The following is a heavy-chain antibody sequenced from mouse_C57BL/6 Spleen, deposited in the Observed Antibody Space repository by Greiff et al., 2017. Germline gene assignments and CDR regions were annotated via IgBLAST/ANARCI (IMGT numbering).Heavy chain of an antibody. CDR3: ARGYSNGFDY. D-gene: IGHD2-5*01. J-gene: IGHJ2*01. CDR2: INPNNGGT. V-gene: IGHV1-26*01. CDR1: GYTFTDYY. Sequence: VQLQQSGPELVKPGASVKISCKASGYTFTDYYMNWVKQSHGKSLEWIGDINPNNGGTSYNQKFKGKATLTVDKSSSTAYMELRSLTSEDSAVYYCARGYSNGFDYWGQGTTRTVSS.